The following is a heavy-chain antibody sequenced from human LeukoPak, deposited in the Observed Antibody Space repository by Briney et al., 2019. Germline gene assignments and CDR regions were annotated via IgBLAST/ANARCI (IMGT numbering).Heavy chain of an antibody. D-gene: IGHD6-13*01. CDR2: ISRSSGYV. V-gene: IGHV3-21*01. CDR3: ARFPEGSSTWSIDF. CDR1: GLTLSSCS. Sequence: GGSLRLSCVASGLTLSSCSMNWVRQAPGKGLEWVSSISRSSGYVFYADSMEGRFTVSRDNSKNSLYLQMNTLRAEDTAVYYCARFPEGSSTWSIDFWGQGTLVTVSS. J-gene: IGHJ4*02.